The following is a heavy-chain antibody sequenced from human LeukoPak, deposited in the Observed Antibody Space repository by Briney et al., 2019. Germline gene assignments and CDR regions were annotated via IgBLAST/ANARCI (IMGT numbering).Heavy chain of an antibody. CDR2: IYSSGST. CDR3: ARKDGDY. Sequence: SETLSLTCTVSGAPISAFHWTWFRQPAGKGLEWIGLIYSSGSTLFNPSLKSRAAMSVDLTKNQLSLKLTSVTAADTAMYYCARKDGDYWGRGTLVTVSS. J-gene: IGHJ4*02. CDR1: GAPISAFH. V-gene: IGHV4-4*07.